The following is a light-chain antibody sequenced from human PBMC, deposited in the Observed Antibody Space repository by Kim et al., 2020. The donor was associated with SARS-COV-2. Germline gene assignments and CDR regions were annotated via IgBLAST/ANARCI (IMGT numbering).Light chain of an antibody. CDR3: QQYGSSPVT. CDR1: QGVTHSY. V-gene: IGKV3-20*01. Sequence: LCPGERATLSCRARQGVTHSYFAWYQQKPGQTPRLLIYGPSSRATGLPDRFSGSESGTDFTLTISRLEPEDFAVYYCQQYGSSPVTFGQGTKLEI. CDR2: GPS. J-gene: IGKJ2*01.